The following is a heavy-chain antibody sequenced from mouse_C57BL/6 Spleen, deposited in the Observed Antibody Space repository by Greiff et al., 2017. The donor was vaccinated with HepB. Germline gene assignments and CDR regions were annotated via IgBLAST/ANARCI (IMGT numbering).Heavy chain of an antibody. CDR3: AVYYEPYYAMDY. V-gene: IGHV1-19*01. J-gene: IGHJ4*01. CDR2: INPYNGGT. Sequence: VQLQQSGPVLVKPGASVKMSCKASGYTFTDYYMNWVKQSHGKSLEWLGVINPYNGGTSYNQKFKGKATLTVDKSSSTAYMELNSLTSEDSAVYYCAVYYEPYYAMDYWCQGTSVTVSS. D-gene: IGHD2-4*01. CDR1: GYTFTDYY.